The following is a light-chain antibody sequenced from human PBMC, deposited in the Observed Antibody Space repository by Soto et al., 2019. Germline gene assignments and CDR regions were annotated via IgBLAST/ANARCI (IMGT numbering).Light chain of an antibody. CDR2: GAS. CDR1: QSVSSSY. J-gene: IGKJ1*01. CDR3: QQYGSSPVT. Sequence: EIVLTQSPGTLSLSPGERATLSCRASQSVSSSYLAWYQQKPGQAPRLLIYGASSRATGIPDRFSGSGSGTDVALTISRREPEDLAVYYCQQYGSSPVTFGQGTKVEIK. V-gene: IGKV3-20*01.